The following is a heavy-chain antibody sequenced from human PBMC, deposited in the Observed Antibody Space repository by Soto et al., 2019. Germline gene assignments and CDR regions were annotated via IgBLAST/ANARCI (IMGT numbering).Heavy chain of an antibody. V-gene: IGHV4-61*08. CDR1: GGSISSGGYY. Sequence: SETLSLTCTVSGGSISSGGYYWSWIRQHPGKGLEWIGYIYYSGSTNYNPSLKSRVTISIDTSRNQFSLKVNSVTAADTAVYYCARGLDYVGFDYWGQGTLVTVSS. CDR2: IYYSGST. D-gene: IGHD4-17*01. J-gene: IGHJ4*02. CDR3: ARGLDYVGFDY.